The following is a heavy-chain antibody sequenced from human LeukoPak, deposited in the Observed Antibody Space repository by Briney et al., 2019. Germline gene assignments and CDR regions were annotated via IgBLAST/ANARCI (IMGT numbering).Heavy chain of an antibody. J-gene: IGHJ6*02. CDR1: GGSISSYY. D-gene: IGHD6-13*01. CDR3: ARDLEAAAGTSYYYYGMDV. Sequence: PSETLSLTCTVSGGSISSYYWSWIRQPPGKGLEWIGYIYYSGSTNCNPSLKSRVTISVDTSKNQFSLKLSSVTAADTAVYYCARDLEAAAGTSYYYYGMDVWGQGTTVTVSS. V-gene: IGHV4-59*01. CDR2: IYYSGST.